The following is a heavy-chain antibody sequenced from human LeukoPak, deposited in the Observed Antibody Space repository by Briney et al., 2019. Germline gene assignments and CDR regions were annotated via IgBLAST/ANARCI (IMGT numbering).Heavy chain of an antibody. CDR1: GGSISSYY. J-gene: IGHJ4*02. Sequence: SETLSLTCTVSGGSISSYYWSWIRQPPGKGLEWIGYIYYSGSTNYNPSLKSRVTISVDTSKNQFSLKLSSVTAADTAVYYCARGPSYGYLILDYWGQGTLVTVSS. CDR3: ARGPSYGYLILDY. CDR2: IYYSGST. D-gene: IGHD5-18*01. V-gene: IGHV4-59*01.